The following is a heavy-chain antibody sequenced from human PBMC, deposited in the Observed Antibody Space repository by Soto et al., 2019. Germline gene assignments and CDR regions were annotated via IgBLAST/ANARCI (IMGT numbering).Heavy chain of an antibody. Sequence: ASVKVSCKASGGTFSSYAISWVRQAPGQGLEWMGGIIPIFGTANYAQKFQGRVTITADESTSTAYMELSSLRSEDTAVYYCARGRRNYDGGNNLPPNYYYYYGMDVWGQGTTVTVSS. CDR2: IIPIFGTA. CDR1: GGTFSSYA. J-gene: IGHJ6*02. D-gene: IGHD3-3*01. V-gene: IGHV1-69*13. CDR3: ARGRRNYDGGNNLPPNYYYYYGMDV.